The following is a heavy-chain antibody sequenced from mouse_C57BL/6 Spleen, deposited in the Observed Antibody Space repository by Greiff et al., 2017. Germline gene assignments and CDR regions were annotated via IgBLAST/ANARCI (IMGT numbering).Heavy chain of an antibody. CDR3: ASLYEGYFDV. D-gene: IGHD1-1*01. CDR1: GYSITSGYY. CDR2: ISYDGSN. J-gene: IGHJ1*03. V-gene: IGHV3-6*01. Sequence: EVQLQQSGPGLVKPSQSLSLTCSVTGYSITSGYYWNWIRQFPGNKLEWMGYISYDGSNNYNPSLKNRISITRDTSKNQFFLKLNSVTTEDTATYYCASLYEGYFDVWGTGTTVTVSS.